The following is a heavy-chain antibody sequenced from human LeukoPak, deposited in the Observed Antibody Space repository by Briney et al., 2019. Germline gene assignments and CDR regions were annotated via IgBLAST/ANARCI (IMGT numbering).Heavy chain of an antibody. D-gene: IGHD3-10*01. CDR3: ASGSSMGFGELAFDY. Sequence: GSLRLSFPASGFTFSSYWMSWVRQAPGKGLEWVANIKQDGSEKYYVDSVKGRFTISRDNAKNSLYLQMNSLRAEDTAVYYCASGSSMGFGELAFDYGGQGTLVTVSS. J-gene: IGHJ4*02. CDR1: GFTFSSYW. V-gene: IGHV3-7*01. CDR2: IKQDGSEK.